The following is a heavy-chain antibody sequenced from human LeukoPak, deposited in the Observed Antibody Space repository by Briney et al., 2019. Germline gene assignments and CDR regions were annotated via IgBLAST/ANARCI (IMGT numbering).Heavy chain of an antibody. CDR1: GFTFSSYW. J-gene: IGHJ6*02. Sequence: PGGSLRLSCAASGFTFSSYWMHWVRQVPGKGMVSVSRIKSDGSTPSYADSVKGRFTISRDNAKNTLYLQMNSLRAEDTAVYYCARGFGMDVWGQGTTVTVSS. V-gene: IGHV3-74*01. CDR3: ARGFGMDV. CDR2: IKSDGSTP.